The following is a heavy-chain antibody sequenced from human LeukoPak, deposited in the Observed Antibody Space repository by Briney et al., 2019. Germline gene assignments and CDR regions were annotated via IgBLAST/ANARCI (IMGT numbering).Heavy chain of an antibody. CDR3: ARYDTTQGWFDP. CDR1: GFTFSSYS. V-gene: IGHV3-21*01. D-gene: IGHD3-9*01. CDR2: ISSSSSYI. Sequence: PGGSLRLSCAASGFTFSSYSMNWVRQAPGKGLEWVSSISSSSSYIYYADSVKGRFTISRDNAKNSLYLQMNSLRAEDTAVYYCARYDTTQGWFDPWGQGTLVTVSS. J-gene: IGHJ5*02.